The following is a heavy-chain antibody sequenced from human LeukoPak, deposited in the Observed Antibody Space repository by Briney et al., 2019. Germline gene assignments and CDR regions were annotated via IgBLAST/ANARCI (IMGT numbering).Heavy chain of an antibody. Sequence: ASLKVSCKASGYTFTSFYLHWVRQAPGQGLEWMGYFYPHNDNTIYAQNFQGRVTMTGDTSTNTAYMELTRLTSDDTAMYYCVRARPHNWFYPWGQGTLVSVSS. CDR3: VRARPHNWFYP. J-gene: IGHJ5*02. CDR1: GYTFTSFY. CDR2: FYPHNDNT. D-gene: IGHD6-6*01. V-gene: IGHV1-2*02.